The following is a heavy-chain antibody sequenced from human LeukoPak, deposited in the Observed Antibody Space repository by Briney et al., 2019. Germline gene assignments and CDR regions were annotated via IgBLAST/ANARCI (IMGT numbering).Heavy chain of an antibody. CDR2: IYPGDSDT. D-gene: IGHD5-24*01. Sequence: GESLEISLNGSAYRFTSYWIAWVRQLPGQGLEWVGIIYPGDSDTRYSPSFQGQVTISADKSISTAYLQWSSLKASDTAMYYCARQDGDGLYFFDYWGQGTLVTVSS. J-gene: IGHJ4*02. V-gene: IGHV5-51*01. CDR1: AYRFTSYW. CDR3: ARQDGDGLYFFDY.